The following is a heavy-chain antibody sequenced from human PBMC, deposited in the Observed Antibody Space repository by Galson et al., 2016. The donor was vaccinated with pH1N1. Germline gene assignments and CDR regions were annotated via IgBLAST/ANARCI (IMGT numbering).Heavy chain of an antibody. D-gene: IGHD6-19*01. J-gene: IGHJ4*02. CDR1: EFSEFSFSNYC. V-gene: IGHV3-21*01. CDR2: ISSSSIHI. CDR3: ARAPYSTGWYPEFDF. Sequence: SLRLSCAASEFSEFSFSNYCLNWVRQAPGKGLEWIASISSSSIHIKYADSVKGRFTISRDNGKFSVYLQTNNLRDDDAAVYYCARAPYSTGWYPEFDFWGPRTPVTVSS.